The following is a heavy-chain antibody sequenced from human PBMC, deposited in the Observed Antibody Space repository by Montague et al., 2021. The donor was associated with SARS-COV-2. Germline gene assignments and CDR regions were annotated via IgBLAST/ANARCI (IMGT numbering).Heavy chain of an antibody. CDR1: GFSLSTSGMC. Sequence: PALVKPTQTLTLTCTFSGFSLSTSGMCVSWIRQPPGKALEWLALXDWDDDKYYSTSLKTRLTISKDTSKSQVVLTMTNMDPVDTATYYCARIRDYDILTGSYSGFDYRGQGTLVTVSS. D-gene: IGHD3-9*01. CDR2: XDWDDDK. CDR3: ARIRDYDILTGSYSGFDY. J-gene: IGHJ4*02. V-gene: IGHV2-70*01.